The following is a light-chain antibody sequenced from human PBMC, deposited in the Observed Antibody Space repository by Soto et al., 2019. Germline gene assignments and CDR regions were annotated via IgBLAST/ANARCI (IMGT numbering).Light chain of an antibody. Sequence: QSALTQPASVSGSPGQSITISCTGTSSDVGGYNYVSWFQQHPGKAPKLKIYEVSNRPSGVSNRFSGSKSGYTASLTISELQAEDEADDYCTSFTSSNTCVFGGGTKVTVL. J-gene: IGLJ3*02. V-gene: IGLV2-14*03. CDR3: TSFTSSNTCV. CDR2: EVS. CDR1: SSDVGGYNY.